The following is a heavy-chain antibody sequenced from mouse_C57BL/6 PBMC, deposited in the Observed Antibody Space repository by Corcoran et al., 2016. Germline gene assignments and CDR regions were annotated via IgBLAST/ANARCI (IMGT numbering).Heavy chain of an antibody. CDR3: ARVGVTHHLHY. CDR2: INTYSGVP. V-gene: IGHV9-3*01. Sequence: QIQLVQSGPELKKNGETVKISGKASGYTFTTYGMSWVKQAPGKGLKWMGWINTYSGVPTYADDFKGRFAFSLENSASTAYLQINNLKNEDTATYVCARVGVTHHLHYLGQCTTLTVSS. D-gene: IGHD2-2*01. J-gene: IGHJ2*01. CDR1: GYTFTTYG.